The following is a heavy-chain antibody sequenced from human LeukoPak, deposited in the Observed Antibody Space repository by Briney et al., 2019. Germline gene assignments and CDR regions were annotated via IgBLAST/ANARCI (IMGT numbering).Heavy chain of an antibody. CDR2: IKQDGSEK. J-gene: IGHJ6*03. CDR3: ARGGISIFGVVIYMDV. Sequence: GGSLRLSCAASGFTFSSYWMSWVRQAPGKGLEWVANIKQDGSEKYYVDSVKGRFTISRDNAKNSLSLQMNSLRVEDTALYYCARGGISIFGVVIYMDVWGKGTTVTVSS. CDR1: GFTFSSYW. D-gene: IGHD3-3*01. V-gene: IGHV3-7*03.